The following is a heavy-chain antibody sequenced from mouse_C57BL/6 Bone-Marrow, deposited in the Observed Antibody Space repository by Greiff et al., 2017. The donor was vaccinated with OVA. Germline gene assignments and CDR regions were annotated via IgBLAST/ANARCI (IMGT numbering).Heavy chain of an antibody. Sequence: EVQVVESGGGLVKPGGSLKLSCAASGFTFSSYTMSWVRQTPEKRLEWVATISGGGGNTYYPDSVKGRFTISRDNAKNTLYLQMSSLRSEDTALYYCAREGLRRFSWFAYWGQGTLVTVSA. V-gene: IGHV5-9*01. D-gene: IGHD2-4*01. CDR1: GFTFSSYT. CDR3: AREGLRRFSWFAY. CDR2: ISGGGGNT. J-gene: IGHJ3*01.